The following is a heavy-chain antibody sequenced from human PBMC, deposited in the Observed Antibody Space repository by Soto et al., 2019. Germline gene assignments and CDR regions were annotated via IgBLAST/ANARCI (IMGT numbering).Heavy chain of an antibody. Sequence: SETLSLTCTVSGGSISSYYWSWIRQPPGKGLEWIGYIYYSGSTNYNPSLKSRVTISVDTSKNQFSLKLSSVTAADTAVYYCARHSVFSMVRGVNHAWFDPWGQGTLVTVSS. V-gene: IGHV4-59*08. CDR1: GGSISSYY. CDR2: IYYSGST. D-gene: IGHD3-10*01. J-gene: IGHJ5*02. CDR3: ARHSVFSMVRGVNHAWFDP.